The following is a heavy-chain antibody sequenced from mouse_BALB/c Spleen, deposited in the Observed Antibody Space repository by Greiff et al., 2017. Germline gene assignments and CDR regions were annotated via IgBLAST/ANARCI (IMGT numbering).Heavy chain of an antibody. CDR1: GYSITSGYY. D-gene: IGHD2-3*01. CDR2: ISYDGSN. J-gene: IGHJ1*01. V-gene: IGHV3-6*02. Sequence: ESGPGLVKPSQSLSLTCSVTGYSITSGYYWNWIRQFPGNKLEWMGYISYDGSNNYNPSLKNRISITRDTSKNQFFLKLNSVTTEDTATYYCARVGYYVGWYFDVWGAGTTVTVSS. CDR3: ARVGYYVGWYFDV.